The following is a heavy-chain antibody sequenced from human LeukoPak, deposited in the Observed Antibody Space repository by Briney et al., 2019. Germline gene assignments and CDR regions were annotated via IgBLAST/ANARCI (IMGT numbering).Heavy chain of an antibody. V-gene: IGHV1-69*04. CDR1: GGTFSSYA. J-gene: IGHJ4*02. CDR3: ARVWNRLLLRFDY. CDR2: IIPILGIA. Sequence: SVKVSCKASGGTFSSYAISWVRQAPGQGLEWMGRIIPILGIANYAQKFQGRVTITADKSTSTAYMELSSLRSEDTAVYYCARVWNRLLLRFDYWGQGTLVTVSS. D-gene: IGHD1-1*01.